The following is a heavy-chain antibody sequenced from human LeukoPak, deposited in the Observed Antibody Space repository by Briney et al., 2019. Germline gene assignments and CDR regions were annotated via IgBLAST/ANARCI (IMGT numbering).Heavy chain of an antibody. V-gene: IGHV3-7*01. CDR3: ARDTYRFFDL. CDR1: GFTFNTYW. CDR2: IKEDGSDK. J-gene: IGHJ2*01. Sequence: GGSLRLSCTASGFTFNTYWMGWVRQAPGKGLEWVADIKEDGSDKYSADSVKGRFTISRDNTKNSLYLHMDSLRAEDTAVYYCARDTYRFFDLWGRGTLVTVSS.